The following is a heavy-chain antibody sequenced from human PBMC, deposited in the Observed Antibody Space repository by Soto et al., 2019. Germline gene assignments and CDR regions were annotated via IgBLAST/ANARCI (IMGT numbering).Heavy chain of an antibody. D-gene: IGHD3-3*01. Sequence: PSETLSLTCTVSGGSISSSSYYWGWVRQPPGKGLEWIGSIYYSGSTYYNPSLKSRVTISVDTSKNQFSLKLSSVTAADTAVYYCARHFWSDRYGMDVWGQGTTVTVSS. CDR1: GGSISSSSYY. V-gene: IGHV4-39*01. CDR2: IYYSGST. J-gene: IGHJ6*02. CDR3: ARHFWSDRYGMDV.